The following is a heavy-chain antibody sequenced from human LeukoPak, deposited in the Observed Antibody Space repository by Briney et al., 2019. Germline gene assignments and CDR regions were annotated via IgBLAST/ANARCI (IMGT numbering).Heavy chain of an antibody. CDR1: GGSISSYY. CDR3: ARHKDGSSWFFDY. V-gene: IGHV4-39*01. CDR2: INYSGTT. D-gene: IGHD6-13*01. J-gene: IGHJ4*02. Sequence: SETLSLTCTVSGGSISSYYWGWIRQPPGKGLEWIGSINYSGTTYYNPSLKSRVTISVDTSKNQFSLKLSSVTAADTAVYYCARHKDGSSWFFDYWGQGTLVTVSS.